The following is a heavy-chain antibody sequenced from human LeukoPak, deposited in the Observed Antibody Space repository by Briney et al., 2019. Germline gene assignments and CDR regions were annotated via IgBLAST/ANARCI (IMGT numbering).Heavy chain of an antibody. D-gene: IGHD2-8*02. CDR3: ARVSTGTIFDY. CDR1: GYTFTDYY. Sequence: ASVRVSCKASGYTFTDYYIHWVRQAPGQGLEWMGIINPTGGTTVYTQKFQGRVTMTRDTATSTVNMDLISLRSEDTAVYYCARVSTGTIFDYWGQGTPVTVSS. J-gene: IGHJ4*02. CDR2: INPTGGTT. V-gene: IGHV1-46*01.